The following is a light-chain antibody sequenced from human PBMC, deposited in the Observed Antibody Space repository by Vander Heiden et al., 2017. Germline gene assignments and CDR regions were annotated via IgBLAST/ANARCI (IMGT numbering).Light chain of an antibody. V-gene: IGLV1-44*01. CDR3: AAWDDSLNGWV. Sequence: QSVLTQPPSASGPPGQRVPISCSGGSSNIGRNSVTWDQQLPATAPKLLIDSNDQRPSGVPDRVSGSKSGTSASLAISGLQSEDEADYYCAAWDDSLNGWVFGGGTKLTVL. CDR2: SND. CDR1: SSNIGRNS. J-gene: IGLJ3*02.